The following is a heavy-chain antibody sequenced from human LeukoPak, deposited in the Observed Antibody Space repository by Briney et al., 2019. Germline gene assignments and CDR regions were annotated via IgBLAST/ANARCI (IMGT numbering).Heavy chain of an antibody. CDR1: GYTITDYY. J-gene: IGHJ3*02. CDR3: AISVKRSETYFAFDI. CDR2: INPHSGGT. V-gene: IGHV1-2*02. Sequence: ASVKVSFKASGYTITDYYIHWVRQAPGQGLEWMGWINPHSGGTNYAQKFKGRVTMTRDTSIGTGYMEVSRLRSDDTAVYYCAISVKRSETYFAFDIWGRGTLVTVSS. D-gene: IGHD1-26*01.